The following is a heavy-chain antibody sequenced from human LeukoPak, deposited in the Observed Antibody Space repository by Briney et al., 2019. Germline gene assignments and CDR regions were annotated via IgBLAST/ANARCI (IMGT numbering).Heavy chain of an antibody. D-gene: IGHD3-3*01. Sequence: GGSLRFSCAASGFTCSSYWMPWVRQALGKGLQWVAVIWYDGSNKYYADSVKGRFTISRDNSKNTLYLQMNSLRAEDTAVYYCAKDQGNDFWSGYLDYWGQGTLVTVSS. CDR2: IWYDGSNK. CDR3: AKDQGNDFWSGYLDY. J-gene: IGHJ4*02. V-gene: IGHV3-33*06. CDR1: GFTCSSYW.